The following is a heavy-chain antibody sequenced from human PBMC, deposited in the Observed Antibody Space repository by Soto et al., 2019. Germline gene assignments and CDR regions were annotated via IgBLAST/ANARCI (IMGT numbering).Heavy chain of an antibody. Sequence: EVQLVESGGGLVQPGGSLRLSCAASGFTVSSNYMSWVRQAPGKGLEWVSVIYSGGSTYYADSVKGRFTISRDNSKNTLYLQMNSLGAEDTAVYYCARGYCSGGSCSSYYYYGMDVWGQGTTVTVSS. J-gene: IGHJ6*02. CDR1: GFTVSSNY. V-gene: IGHV3-66*01. D-gene: IGHD2-15*01. CDR3: ARGYCSGGSCSSYYYYGMDV. CDR2: IYSGGST.